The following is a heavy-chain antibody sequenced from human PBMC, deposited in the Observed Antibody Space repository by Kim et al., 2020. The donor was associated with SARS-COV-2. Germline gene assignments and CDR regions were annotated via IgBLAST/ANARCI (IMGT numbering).Heavy chain of an antibody. CDR2: IKQDGSEK. Sequence: GGSLRLSCAASGFTFSDYWMSWVRQAPGKGLEWVATIKQDGSEKDYVDFVRGRFTISRDNAENSLFLQMNSLRVEDTGVYYCSRDGSDHFYYYFGMVFWG. CDR1: GFTFSDYW. J-gene: IGHJ6*01. V-gene: IGHV3-7*03. CDR3: SRDGSDHFYYYFGMVF.